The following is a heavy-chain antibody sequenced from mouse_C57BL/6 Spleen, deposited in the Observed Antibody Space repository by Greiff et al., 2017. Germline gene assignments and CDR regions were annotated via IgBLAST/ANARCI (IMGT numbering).Heavy chain of an antibody. CDR2: IDPENGDT. Sequence: VTLKESGAELVRPGASVKLSCTASGFNIKDDYMHWVKQRPEQGLEWIGWIDPENGDTEYASKFQGKATITADTSSTTAYLQLSSLTSEDAAVYYYTGGTTVVATTPFDYWGQGTTLTVSS. D-gene: IGHD1-1*01. J-gene: IGHJ2*01. CDR3: TGGTTVVATTPFDY. CDR1: GFNIKDDY. V-gene: IGHV14-4*01.